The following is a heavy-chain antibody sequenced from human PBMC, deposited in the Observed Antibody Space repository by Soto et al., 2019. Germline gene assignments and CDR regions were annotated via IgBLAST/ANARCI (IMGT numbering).Heavy chain of an antibody. J-gene: IGHJ4*02. D-gene: IGHD3-10*01. CDR3: VRDDDEGYYGSRRLVGSDC. V-gene: IGHV3-7*01. CDR1: RFSFSYYW. Sequence: EAQLVESGGRLVQPGGSLRLSCEASRFSFSYYWMSWVRQAPGKGLQWVANIKTDGSEKYYVDSVKGRFTISRDNAKNSLFLQMNSLRAEDTAIYYCVRDDDEGYYGSRRLVGSDCWGQGTPVTVSS. CDR2: IKTDGSEK.